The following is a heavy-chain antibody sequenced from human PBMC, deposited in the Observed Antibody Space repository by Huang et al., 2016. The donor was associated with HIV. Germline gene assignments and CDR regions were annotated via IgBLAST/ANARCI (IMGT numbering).Heavy chain of an antibody. CDR3: ARDPYYSNRWKRNDASFL. Sequence: QVQLVQSGGEVMQPGASVRVSCKASGYGFGSYGMSWVRQAPGQGLEWLGGSGIDSRDTSSAQKFKGRVTMTTDTSTTTTYMELRSLRSDDTAMYYCARDPYYSNRWKRNDASFLWGQGTMITVSS. D-gene: IGHD4-4*01. V-gene: IGHV1-18*01. J-gene: IGHJ3*01. CDR1: GYGFGSYG. CDR2: SGIDSRDT.